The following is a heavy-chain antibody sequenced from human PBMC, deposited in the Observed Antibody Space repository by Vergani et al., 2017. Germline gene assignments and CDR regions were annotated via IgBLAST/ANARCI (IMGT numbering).Heavy chain of an antibody. CDR3: ARGRNWFDP. CDR2: IYHSGST. J-gene: IGHJ5*02. D-gene: IGHD5-24*01. CDR1: GDSIRSDY. Sequence: QVQLQESGPGLVKPSETLALPCTVSGDSIRSDYWNWIRQSPGKEPEWIGYIYHSGSTTYNPSLESRVTISIDTSKSLLSLTLRSVTEADSAMYFCARGRNWFDPWGQGTLATVSS. V-gene: IGHV4-59*01.